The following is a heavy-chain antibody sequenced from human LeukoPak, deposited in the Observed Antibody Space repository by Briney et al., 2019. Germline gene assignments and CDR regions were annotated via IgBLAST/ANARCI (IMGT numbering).Heavy chain of an antibody. J-gene: IGHJ6*04. V-gene: IGHV1-69*06. CDR3: ARALIVVVPAAMSPYYYGMDV. D-gene: IGHD2-2*01. CDR1: GGTFSSYA. Sequence: GASVKVSCKASGGTFSSYAISWVRHAPGQGLEWMGGIIPIFGTANYAQKFQGRVTITADKSTSTAYLELSSLRSEDTAVYYCARALIVVVPAAMSPYYYGMDVWGRGTTVTVSS. CDR2: IIPIFGTA.